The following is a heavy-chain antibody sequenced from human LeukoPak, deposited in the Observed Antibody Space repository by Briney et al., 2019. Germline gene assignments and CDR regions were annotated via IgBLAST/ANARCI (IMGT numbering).Heavy chain of an antibody. J-gene: IGHJ4*02. Sequence: SVKVSCKASGGTLSSYAISWVRQAPGQGLEWMGGIIPIFGTANYAQKFQGRVTITADESTSTAYMELSSLRSEDTAVYYCARGRGDNWHQFDYWGQGTLVTVSS. V-gene: IGHV1-69*01. CDR2: IIPIFGTA. CDR1: GGTLSSYA. CDR3: ARGRGDNWHQFDY. D-gene: IGHD1-1*01.